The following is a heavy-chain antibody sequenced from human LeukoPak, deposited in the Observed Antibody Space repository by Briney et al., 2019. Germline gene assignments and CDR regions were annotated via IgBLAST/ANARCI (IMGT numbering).Heavy chain of an antibody. CDR3: ARDRQPHFHYYYYMDV. Sequence: GGSLRLSCAVSGFIVSSNYMSWVRQAPGKGLEWVSIIYSGGITYYADSVKGRFTISRDNAKNSLYLQMNSLRAEDTAVYYCARDRQPHFHYYYYMDVWGKGTTVTVSS. V-gene: IGHV3-53*01. J-gene: IGHJ6*03. D-gene: IGHD1-14*01. CDR2: IYSGGIT. CDR1: GFIVSSNY.